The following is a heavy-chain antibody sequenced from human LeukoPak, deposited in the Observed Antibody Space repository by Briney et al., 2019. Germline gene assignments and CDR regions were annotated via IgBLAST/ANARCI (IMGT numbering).Heavy chain of an antibody. CDR3: ATPGAGAYYYYMDV. CDR2: IYHSGST. J-gene: IGHJ6*03. CDR1: GYSVSSGYY. Sequence: SETLSLTCTVSGYSVSSGYYWGWIRQSPGKGLEWIGSIYHSGSTYSPSLKSRVTISVDTSKNQFSLKLSSVTAADTAVYYCATPGAGAYYYYMDVWGKGTTVTVSS. D-gene: IGHD1-14*01. V-gene: IGHV4-38-2*02.